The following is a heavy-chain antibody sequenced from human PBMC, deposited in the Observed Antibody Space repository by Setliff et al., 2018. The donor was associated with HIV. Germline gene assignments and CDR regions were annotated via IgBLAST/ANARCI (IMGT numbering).Heavy chain of an antibody. D-gene: IGHD3-10*01. CDR1: GFTFSSYS. CDR2: ISSGGEIM. CDR3: ASSGSGSYINWFGP. J-gene: IGHJ5*02. V-gene: IGHV3-23*01. Sequence: PGGSLRLSCAASGFTFSSYSMNWVRQAPGKGLEWVSAISSGGEIMFYADSVKGRFTISRDNSKNTLYLQMNSLRTDDTAVYFCASSGSGSYINWFGPWGQGTLVTVSS.